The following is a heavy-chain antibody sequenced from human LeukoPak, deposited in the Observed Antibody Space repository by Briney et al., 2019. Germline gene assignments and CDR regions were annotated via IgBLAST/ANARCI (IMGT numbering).Heavy chain of an antibody. D-gene: IGHD3-3*01. J-gene: IGHJ6*03. V-gene: IGHV3-48*04. Sequence: PGGSLRLSCAASGFTFSSYWMNWVRQAPGKGLEWVSYISSSSSTIYYADSVKGRFTISRDNAKNSLYLQMNSLRAEDTAVYYCARDARYVLRFLEWEYYYYYMDVWGKGTTVTVSS. CDR3: ARDARYVLRFLEWEYYYYYMDV. CDR2: ISSSSSTI. CDR1: GFTFSSYW.